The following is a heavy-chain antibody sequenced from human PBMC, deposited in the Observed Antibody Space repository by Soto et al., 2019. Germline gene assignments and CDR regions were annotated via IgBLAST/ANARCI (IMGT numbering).Heavy chain of an antibody. CDR1: GGSISSSSYY. D-gene: IGHD6-19*01. Sequence: QLQLQESGPGLVKPSETLSLTCTVSGGSISSSSYYWGWIRQPPGKGLEWIGSIYYSGSTYYNPSLKSRVTISVDTSKNQFSLKLSSVTAADTAVYYCVSLKGGGWFVDYWGQGTLVTVSS. V-gene: IGHV4-39*01. J-gene: IGHJ4*02. CDR2: IYYSGST. CDR3: VSLKGGGWFVDY.